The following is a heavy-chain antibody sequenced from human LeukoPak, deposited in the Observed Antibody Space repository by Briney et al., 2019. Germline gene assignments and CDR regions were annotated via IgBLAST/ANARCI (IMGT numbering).Heavy chain of an antibody. V-gene: IGHV3-74*01. D-gene: IGHD3-16*02. CDR1: GFTFSDFW. CDR3: VRYRWGDFYLRDS. J-gene: IGHJ4*02. Sequence: GWSLTLSCAASGFTFSDFWMHWVRQAPGKGLVWVSRIDSDGKRAFCADSVKGRFTVFRDNAKNNLYMQMTSLRAEDTSVYYCVRYRWGDFYLRDSWGQGTLVTVSS. CDR2: IDSDGKRA.